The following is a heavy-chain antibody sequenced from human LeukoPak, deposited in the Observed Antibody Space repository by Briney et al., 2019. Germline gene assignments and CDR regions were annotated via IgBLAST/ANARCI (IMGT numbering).Heavy chain of an antibody. D-gene: IGHD6-19*01. V-gene: IGHV3-64*01. CDR1: GFTFSSYP. J-gene: IGHJ4*02. Sequence: TEGSLRLSCAASGFTFSSYPMHWVRQAPGKGLESVSAISSNGGSTYYANSVKGRFTISRDNSKNMLYLQMGSLRDEDMAVYYCARRDTSGYFADYWGQGTLVTVSS. CDR3: ARRDTSGYFADY. CDR2: ISSNGGST.